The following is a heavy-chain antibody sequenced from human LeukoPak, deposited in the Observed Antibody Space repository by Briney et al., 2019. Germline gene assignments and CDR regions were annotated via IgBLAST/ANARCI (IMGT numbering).Heavy chain of an antibody. D-gene: IGHD5-18*01. V-gene: IGHV4-39*07. J-gene: IGHJ4*02. CDR2: IYHSGST. Sequence: PSETLSLTCTVSGVSISSTYYYWGWIRQPPGKGLEWIGEIYHSGSTNYNPSLKSRVTISVDKSKNQFSLKLSSVTAADTAVYYCARERAMVIFDYWGQGTLVTVSS. CDR3: ARERAMVIFDY. CDR1: GVSISSTYYY.